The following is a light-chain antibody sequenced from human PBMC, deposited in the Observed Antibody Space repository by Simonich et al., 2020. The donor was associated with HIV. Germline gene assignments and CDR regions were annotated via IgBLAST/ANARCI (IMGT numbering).Light chain of an antibody. V-gene: IGKV4-1*01. CDR1: QSVLYSSNNKNY. Sequence: DIVMTQSPDSLAVSLGERATINCKSSQSVLYSSNNKNYLAWYQQKPGQPPNLLIYWASTRESGVPDLFSGSGSGTDFTLTISSLQAEDVAVYYCQQYYSTPTFGQGTKVDIK. CDR3: QQYYSTPT. CDR2: WAS. J-gene: IGKJ1*01.